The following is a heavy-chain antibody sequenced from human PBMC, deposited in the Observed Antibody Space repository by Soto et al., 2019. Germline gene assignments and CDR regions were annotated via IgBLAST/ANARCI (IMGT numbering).Heavy chain of an antibody. Sequence: QVQLVQSGAEVKKPGASVKVSCKASGYSFTSHGITWVRQAPGQGLEWMGWISAYNGHTNHAQKLQGRVTMTTDTTTSTAYMELRSLRSDATAVYSCGRDNGFGESDVWGQGTTVTVSS. D-gene: IGHD3-10*01. CDR3: GRDNGFGESDV. V-gene: IGHV1-18*01. J-gene: IGHJ6*02. CDR1: GYSFTSHG. CDR2: ISAYNGHT.